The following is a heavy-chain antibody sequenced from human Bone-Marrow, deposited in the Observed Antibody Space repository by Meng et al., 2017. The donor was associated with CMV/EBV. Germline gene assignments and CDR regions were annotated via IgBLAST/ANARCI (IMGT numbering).Heavy chain of an antibody. CDR2: ICNSGST. CDR1: GGSISSYC. J-gene: IGHJ4*02. D-gene: IGHD6-6*01. Sequence: SETLSLTCAVSGGSISSYCWSWIRQPPGKGLEWIGYICNSGSTNYNPPLKSRVTILVDASKNQFSLKLSSVTAADTAVYYCARTRYSGSSFYFDYWGQGALATFPS. CDR3: ARTRYSGSSFYFDY. V-gene: IGHV4-59*01.